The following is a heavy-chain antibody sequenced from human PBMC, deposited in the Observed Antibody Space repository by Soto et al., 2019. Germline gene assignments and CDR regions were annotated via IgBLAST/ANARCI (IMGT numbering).Heavy chain of an antibody. Sequence: PSETLSLTCTVSGASINDYYWSWIRQPPGRGLEWIGFVYYSGSTTYNPSLKSRVTISVDTSKNQFSLKLNSVTAADTAVYYCASHPVVTDWGPGTLVTVSS. CDR1: GASINDYY. D-gene: IGHD2-15*01. V-gene: IGHV4-59*01. J-gene: IGHJ4*02. CDR2: VYYSGST. CDR3: ASHPVVTD.